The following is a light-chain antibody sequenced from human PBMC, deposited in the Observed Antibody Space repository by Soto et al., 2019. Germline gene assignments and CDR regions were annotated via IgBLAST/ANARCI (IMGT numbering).Light chain of an antibody. CDR3: QQYNNWPPYT. CDR2: DAS. Sequence: EIVMTQYPATLSVTLGERATLSCRASQDISSNLAWYQQKPGQAPRLLIYDASTRATGIPARFSGSGSETEFTLTISSLQSEDFAVYYCQQYNNWPPYTFGQGTKLEIK. J-gene: IGKJ2*01. V-gene: IGKV3-15*01. CDR1: QDISSN.